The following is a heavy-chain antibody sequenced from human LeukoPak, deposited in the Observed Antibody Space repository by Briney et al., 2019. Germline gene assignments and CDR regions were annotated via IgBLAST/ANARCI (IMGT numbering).Heavy chain of an antibody. J-gene: IGHJ4*02. D-gene: IGHD1-14*01. CDR2: ISSSCIYI. CDR1: GYTFSSYS. V-gene: IGHV3-21*01. CDR3: GGATEGDFGPY. Sequence: PGGSLRLSCAASGYTFSSYSMNGVREAPGKGLEWVSSISSSCIYIYYADSVKGRFTISRDSAKNSLSLQVNSLRAEDTAVYYWGGATEGDFGPYWGQGTPVTVSS.